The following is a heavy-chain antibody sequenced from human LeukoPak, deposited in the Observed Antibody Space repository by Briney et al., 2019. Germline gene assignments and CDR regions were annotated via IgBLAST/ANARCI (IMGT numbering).Heavy chain of an antibody. Sequence: PGRSLRLSCAASGFTFSSYGMHWVRQAPGKGLEWMAVISYDGSNKYYADSVKGRFTISRDNSKNTLYLQMNSLRAEDTAVYYCAKDLLARFDYWGQGTLVTVSS. J-gene: IGHJ4*02. CDR2: ISYDGSNK. CDR1: GFTFSSYG. CDR3: AKDLLARFDY. V-gene: IGHV3-30*18. D-gene: IGHD2-8*02.